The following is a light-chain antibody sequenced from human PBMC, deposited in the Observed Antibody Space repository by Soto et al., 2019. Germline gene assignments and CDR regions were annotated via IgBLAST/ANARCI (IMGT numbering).Light chain of an antibody. CDR1: ERISTN. CDR3: QQYGNWLTWT. Sequence: EIVMTQSPVPLSVSPWESATIFCRASERISTNLAWYQQRPGQAPRLLIYSESTRATGVPARFSGSGSATEFTLTISSLQPEDFATYYCQQYGNWLTWTFGQGTRVEIK. CDR2: SES. V-gene: IGKV3-15*01. J-gene: IGKJ1*01.